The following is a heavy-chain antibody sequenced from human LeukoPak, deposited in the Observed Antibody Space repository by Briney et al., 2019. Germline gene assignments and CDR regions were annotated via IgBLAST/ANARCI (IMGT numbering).Heavy chain of an antibody. Sequence: GGSLRLSCAASGFIFSNYGMSWVRQAPGKGLEWVSGISASGANRYYADSVKGRFTISRDNSRDTLSVQINSLRAEDTAVYYCAKLQSVVIPAAMLGFDYWGQGILVTVSS. V-gene: IGHV3-23*01. J-gene: IGHJ4*02. CDR1: GFIFSNYG. CDR3: AKLQSVVIPAAMLGFDY. CDR2: ISASGANR. D-gene: IGHD2-2*01.